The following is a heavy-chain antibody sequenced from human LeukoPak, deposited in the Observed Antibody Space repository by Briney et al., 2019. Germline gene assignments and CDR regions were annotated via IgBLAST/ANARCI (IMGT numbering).Heavy chain of an antibody. V-gene: IGHV4-61*02. CDR3: AGSYRLDY. Sequence: PSETLSLTRTVSGGSISSGNYYWSWIRQPAGKGLEWIGRIHASGSTNYNPSLKSRVTISVDTTKNQFSLKLSSVTAADTAVYYCAGSYRLDYWGQGTLVTVSS. D-gene: IGHD1-26*01. CDR2: IHASGST. J-gene: IGHJ4*02. CDR1: GGSISSGNYY.